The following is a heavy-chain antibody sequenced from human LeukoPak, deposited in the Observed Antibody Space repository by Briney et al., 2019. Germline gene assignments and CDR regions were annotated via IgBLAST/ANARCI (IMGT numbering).Heavy chain of an antibody. CDR1: RYTFGGDY. V-gene: IGHV1-2*02. CDR2: IKPNSGVT. Sequence: EASVKVSSKAYRYTFGGDYIHWVRQAPGQGLEWMGWIKPNSGVTNYAQKFQGRVTLTTDTSISAAYMELSSVISDDTGVYYCAREARIHGGASYNRVDVWGHRTTVSVSS. J-gene: IGHJ6*02. D-gene: IGHD1-1*01. CDR3: AREARIHGGASYNRVDV.